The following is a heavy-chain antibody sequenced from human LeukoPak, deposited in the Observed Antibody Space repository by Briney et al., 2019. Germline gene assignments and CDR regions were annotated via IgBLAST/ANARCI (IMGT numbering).Heavy chain of an antibody. Sequence: SETLSLTCTVSGGSITITNYYWGWIRQPPGKGLEWVGNIYHDGSTYYNPSLKSRVTISIDTSKNQFSLKLTSVTAADTAIYYCARGYDYVWGSYRRRGNWFDPWGQGTLVTVSS. CDR2: IYHDGST. CDR1: GGSITITNYY. V-gene: IGHV4-39*07. J-gene: IGHJ5*02. D-gene: IGHD3-16*02. CDR3: ARGYDYVWGSYRRRGNWFDP.